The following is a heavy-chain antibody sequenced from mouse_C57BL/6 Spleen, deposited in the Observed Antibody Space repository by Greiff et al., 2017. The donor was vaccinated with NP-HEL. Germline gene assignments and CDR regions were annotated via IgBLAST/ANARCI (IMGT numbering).Heavy chain of an antibody. V-gene: IGHV1-80*01. Sequence: VQLQQSGAELVKPGASVKISCKASGYAFSSYWMNWVKQRPGKGLEWIGQIYPGDGDTNYDGKFKGKATLTADKSSSTAYRQLSSLTSEDSAVYFCARYHITTVVDYWGQGTTLTVSS. CDR3: ARYHITTVVDY. J-gene: IGHJ2*01. D-gene: IGHD1-1*01. CDR1: GYAFSSYW. CDR2: IYPGDGDT.